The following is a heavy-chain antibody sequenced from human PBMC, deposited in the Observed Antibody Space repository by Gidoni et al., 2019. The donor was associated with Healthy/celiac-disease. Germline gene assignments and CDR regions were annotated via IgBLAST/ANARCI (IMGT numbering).Heavy chain of an antibody. CDR3: ARVGVARG. D-gene: IGHD3-10*01. Sequence: QVQLVESGGGVVQPGRSLRLSCAASGFTFSSYAMHWVRQAPGKGLEWVAVISYDGSNKYYADSVKGRFTISRDNSKNTLNLQMNSLRAEDTAVYYCARVGVARGWGQGTLVTVSS. CDR2: ISYDGSNK. V-gene: IGHV3-30-3*01. J-gene: IGHJ1*01. CDR1: GFTFSSYA.